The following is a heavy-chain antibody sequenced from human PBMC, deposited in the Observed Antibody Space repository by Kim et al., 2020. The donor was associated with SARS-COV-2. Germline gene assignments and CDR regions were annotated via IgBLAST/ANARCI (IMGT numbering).Heavy chain of an antibody. D-gene: IGHD4-17*01. CDR2: INHSGST. Sequence: SETLSLTCAVYGGSFSGYYWSWIRQPPGKGLEWIGEINHSGSTNYNPSLKSRVTISVDTSKNQFSLKLSSVTAADTAVYYCASDPRTTPYGMDVWGQGTTVTVSS. V-gene: IGHV4-34*01. CDR1: GGSFSGYY. J-gene: IGHJ6*02. CDR3: ASDPRTTPYGMDV.